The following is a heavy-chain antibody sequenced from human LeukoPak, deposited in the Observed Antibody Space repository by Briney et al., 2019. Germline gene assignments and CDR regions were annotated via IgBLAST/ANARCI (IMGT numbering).Heavy chain of an antibody. CDR2: IHHSGSA. CDR1: GGSISSNDDY. V-gene: IGHV4-39*01. CDR3: ARHDHSDFGDPNWFDP. D-gene: IGHD4-17*01. Sequence: SETLSLTCTVSGGSISSNDDYWGWIRQSPGKGLEWLGSIHHSGSAKHNPSLRSRVTISIDTSKNHFSLNLNSLTAADTALYYCARHDHSDFGDPNWFDPWGQGTLVTVSS. J-gene: IGHJ5*02.